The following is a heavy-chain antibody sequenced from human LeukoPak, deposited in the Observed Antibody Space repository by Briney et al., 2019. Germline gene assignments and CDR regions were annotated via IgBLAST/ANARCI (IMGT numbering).Heavy chain of an antibody. Sequence: GGSLRLSCGASGFTFSTYWMSWVRQAPGKGLEWVASINQDGSQKYYVDSVKGRFTISRDNSKNTLYLQMNSLRAEDTAVYYCAKIPTANGDPGDCWGQGTLVTVSS. CDR1: GFTFSTYW. D-gene: IGHD4-17*01. V-gene: IGHV3-7*01. J-gene: IGHJ4*02. CDR3: AKIPTANGDPGDC. CDR2: INQDGSQK.